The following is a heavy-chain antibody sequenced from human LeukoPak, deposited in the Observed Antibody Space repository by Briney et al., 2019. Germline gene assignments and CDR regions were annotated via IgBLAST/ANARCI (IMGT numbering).Heavy chain of an antibody. D-gene: IGHD3-10*01. V-gene: IGHV4-30-4*01. Sequence: SETLSLTCTVSGGSISSGDYYWSWIRQPPGKGLEWIGYIYYSGGTYYNPSLKSRVTISVDTSKNQFSLKLSSVTAADTAVYYCARGLLWFGEPKGAFDPWGQGTLVTGSS. CDR1: GGSISSGDYY. CDR2: IYYSGGT. CDR3: ARGLLWFGEPKGAFDP. J-gene: IGHJ5*02.